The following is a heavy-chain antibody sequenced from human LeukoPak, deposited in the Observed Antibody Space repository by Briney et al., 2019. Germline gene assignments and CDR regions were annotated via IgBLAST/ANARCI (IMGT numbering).Heavy chain of an antibody. CDR3: AKDNGYSFYYCFDY. CDR1: GFTFDDYA. Sequence: GGSLRLSCAASGFTFDDYAMHWVRHAPGKGLEWVSLISGDGVSTYYADSVKGRFTISRDNSKNSLYLQMNSLRTEDTALYYCAKDNGYSFYYCFDYWGQGTLVTVSS. D-gene: IGHD5-18*01. CDR2: ISGDGVST. J-gene: IGHJ4*02. V-gene: IGHV3-43*02.